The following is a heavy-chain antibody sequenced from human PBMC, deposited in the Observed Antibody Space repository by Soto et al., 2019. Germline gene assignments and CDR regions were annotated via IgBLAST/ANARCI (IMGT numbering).Heavy chain of an antibody. V-gene: IGHV3-66*01. D-gene: IGHD5-18*01. CDR3: ARGGGYSYGPYYFDY. CDR2: IYSGGST. Sequence: EVQLVESGGGLVQPGGSLRLSCAASGFTVSSNYMSWVRQAPGRGLGWVSVIYSGGSTYYADSVKGRCTISRDNSKNTLYLQMNSLRAEDTAVYYCARGGGYSYGPYYFDYWGQGTLVTVSS. J-gene: IGHJ4*02. CDR1: GFTVSSNY.